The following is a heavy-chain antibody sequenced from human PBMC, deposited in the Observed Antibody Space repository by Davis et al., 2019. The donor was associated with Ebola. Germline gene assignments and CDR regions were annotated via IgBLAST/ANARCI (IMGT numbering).Heavy chain of an antibody. CDR3: AKVARGR. CDR2: ISSSSSYI. J-gene: IGHJ4*02. CDR1: GFTFSSYS. Sequence: GESLKISCAASGFTFSSYSMNWVRQAPGKGLEWVSSISSSSSYIYYADSVKGRFTISRDNSKNTLYLQMNSLRAEDTAVYYCAKVARGRWGQGTLVTVSS. V-gene: IGHV3-21*01. D-gene: IGHD3-16*01.